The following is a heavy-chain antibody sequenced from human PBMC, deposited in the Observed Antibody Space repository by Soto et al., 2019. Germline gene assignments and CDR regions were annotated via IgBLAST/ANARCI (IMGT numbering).Heavy chain of an antibody. V-gene: IGHV3-23*01. D-gene: IGHD6-6*01. Sequence: PGGSLRLSCAASGFTFSSYAMSWVRQAPGKGLEWVSAISGSGGSTYYADSVKGRFTISRDNSKNTLYLQMNSLRAEDTAVYYCAKREYSRTDAIIDYWGQGTLVTVSS. CDR1: GFTFSSYA. CDR2: ISGSGGST. CDR3: AKREYSRTDAIIDY. J-gene: IGHJ4*02.